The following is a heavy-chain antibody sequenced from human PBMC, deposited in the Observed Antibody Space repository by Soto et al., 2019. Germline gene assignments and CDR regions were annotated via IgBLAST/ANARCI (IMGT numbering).Heavy chain of an antibody. CDR1: GFTFSVYS. D-gene: IGHD6-19*01. J-gene: IGHJ4*02. CDR2: ITSDTKTI. V-gene: IGHV3-48*02. Sequence: EVQLVESGGDLVQRGGSLRLSCVASGFTFSVYSMNWVRQAPGKGLEWFSYITSDTKTIKYEDSVKGPFTISRDIAKNSVYLQMNSLIDEATAVYYCARSVEGPFDYWGQGTVVTVSS. CDR3: ARSVEGPFDY.